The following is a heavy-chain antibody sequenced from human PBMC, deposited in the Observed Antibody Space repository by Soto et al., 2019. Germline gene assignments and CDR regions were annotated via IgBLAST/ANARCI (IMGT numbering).Heavy chain of an antibody. V-gene: IGHV5-51*01. CDR1: GYSFTNYW. CDR3: ARRDSSGWYRLSDAFDI. J-gene: IGHJ3*02. Sequence: GESLKISCKGSGYSFTNYWIGWVRQMPGKGLEWMGIIYPGDSDTRYSPSFQGQVTISADKSISTAYLQWSSLKASDTAMYYCARRDSSGWYRLSDAFDIWGQGTMVTVSS. D-gene: IGHD6-19*01. CDR2: IYPGDSDT.